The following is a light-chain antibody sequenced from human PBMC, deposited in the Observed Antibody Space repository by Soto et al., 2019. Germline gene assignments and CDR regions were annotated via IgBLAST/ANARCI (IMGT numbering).Light chain of an antibody. J-gene: IGKJ1*01. CDR1: QSVSSH. CDR3: QHYDVWPLT. Sequence: EIVLTQSPATLSVSPGGGATLSCRASQSVSSHLAWYQQKPGQGPRLLIYDASTRATGIPARFSGSGSGTEFTLPISSLQSEDFGVYYCQHYDVWPLTFGQGTKVDIK. CDR2: DAS. V-gene: IGKV3-15*01.